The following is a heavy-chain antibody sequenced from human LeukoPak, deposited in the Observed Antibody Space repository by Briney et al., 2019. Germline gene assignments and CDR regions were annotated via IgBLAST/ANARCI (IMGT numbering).Heavy chain of an antibody. CDR1: GYTFTGYY. CDR2: INPNSGGT. Sequence: ASVKVSCKASGYTFTGYYMHWVRQAPGQGLEWMGWINPNSGGTNYAQKFQGRVTMTRDTSISTAYMELSRLRAEDTAVYYCARVVVISDFWSGYPTGLYYYYYGMDVWGQGTTVTVSS. J-gene: IGHJ6*02. CDR3: ARVVVISDFWSGYPTGLYYYYYGMDV. D-gene: IGHD3-3*01. V-gene: IGHV1-2*02.